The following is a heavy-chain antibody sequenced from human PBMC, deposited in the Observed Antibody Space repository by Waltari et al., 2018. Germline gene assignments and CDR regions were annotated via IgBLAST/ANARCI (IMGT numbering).Heavy chain of an antibody. CDR2: IYSGGST. J-gene: IGHJ4*02. D-gene: IGHD6-13*01. CDR3: ARAQERIAAAGSMGD. Sequence: EVQLVESGGGLIQPGGSLRLSCAASGFTVSGNSMSWVRPAPGKGLEWVSVIYSGGSTYYADSVKGRFTISRDNSKNTLYLQMNSLRAEDTAVYYCARAQERIAAAGSMGDWGQGTLVTVSS. V-gene: IGHV3-53*01. CDR1: GFTVSGNS.